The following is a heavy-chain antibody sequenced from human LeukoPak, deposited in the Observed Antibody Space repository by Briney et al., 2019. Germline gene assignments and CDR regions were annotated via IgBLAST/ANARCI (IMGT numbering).Heavy chain of an antibody. V-gene: IGHV4-34*01. Sequence: SETLSLTCAVYGGSFSGYYWSWIRQPPGKGLEWIGEINQSGSTNYNPSLKSRVTISVDTSKNQFSLKLSSVTAADTAVYYCTRGFSFTPGRYGTKSGLCLDYWGQGTLVPVSS. CDR2: INQSGST. CDR3: TRGFSFTPGRYGTKSGLCLDY. CDR1: GGSFSGYY. J-gene: IGHJ4*02. D-gene: IGHD2-8*01.